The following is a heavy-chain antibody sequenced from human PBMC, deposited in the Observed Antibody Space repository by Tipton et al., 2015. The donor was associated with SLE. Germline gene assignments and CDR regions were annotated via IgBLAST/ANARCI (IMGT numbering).Heavy chain of an antibody. CDR2: IYYSGST. V-gene: IGHV4-39*07. CDR1: GGSISSSSYY. Sequence: TLSLTCTVSGGSISSSSYYWGWIRQPPGKGLEWIGSIYYSGSTYYNPSLKSRVTISVDTSKNQFSLKLGSVTAADTAVYYCAREIRFLEWLSYYYYMDVWGKGTTVTVSS. CDR3: AREIRFLEWLSYYYYMDV. D-gene: IGHD3-3*01. J-gene: IGHJ6*03.